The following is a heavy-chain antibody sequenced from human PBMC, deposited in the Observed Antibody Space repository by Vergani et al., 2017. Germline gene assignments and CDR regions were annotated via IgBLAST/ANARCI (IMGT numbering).Heavy chain of an antibody. CDR3: ARTRIAAAAYYFDF. V-gene: IGHV4-31*03. Sequence: QVQLQESGPGLVKPSQTLSLICTVSGGSVSNGGYYWSWIRQHPVKGLEWIGYIFYTGNTYYSPSLRSRLTMSVDTSKSQFSLRLSAVTAADTAIYYCARTRIAAAAYYFDFWGQGALVTVSS. D-gene: IGHD6-13*01. CDR2: IFYTGNT. J-gene: IGHJ4*02. CDR1: GGSVSNGGYY.